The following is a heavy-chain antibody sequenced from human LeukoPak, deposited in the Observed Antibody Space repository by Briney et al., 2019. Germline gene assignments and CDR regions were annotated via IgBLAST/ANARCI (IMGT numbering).Heavy chain of an antibody. J-gene: IGHJ4*02. CDR3: ARRYYGDSSLD. CDR1: GFSVSNNY. Sequence: GGSLRLSCAVSGFSVSNNYMNWVRQAPGKGLEWVSVIFSGGNTYSADSVKGRFSISRDTSKSTVYLQINNLRAEDTAVYYCARRYYGDSSLDWGQGTLVTVSS. D-gene: IGHD4-17*01. CDR2: IFSGGNT. V-gene: IGHV3-66*04.